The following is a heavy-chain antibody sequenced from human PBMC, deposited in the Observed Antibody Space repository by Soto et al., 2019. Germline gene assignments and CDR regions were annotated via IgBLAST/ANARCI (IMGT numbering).Heavy chain of an antibody. Sequence: QVHLVQSGAEVKKPGASVKVSCKASGYTFTSHGISWVRRAPGQGLEWMGWISTYSGNTNYAQKLQGRVTMTTDTSTSTAYMELRSLRSDDTAVFYCARVDQGDFDYWGQGTLVTVSS. CDR1: GYTFTSHG. V-gene: IGHV1-18*01. CDR3: ARVDQGDFDY. CDR2: ISTYSGNT. J-gene: IGHJ4*02.